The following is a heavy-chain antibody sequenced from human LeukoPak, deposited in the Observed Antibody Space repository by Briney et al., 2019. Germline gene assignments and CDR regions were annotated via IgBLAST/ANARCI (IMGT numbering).Heavy chain of an antibody. J-gene: IGHJ4*02. CDR1: GGSISNYY. CDR2: IYYSGNT. D-gene: IGHD3/OR15-3a*01. CDR3: ARQTGSGLFILP. V-gene: IGHV4-39*01. Sequence: SETLSLTCTVSGGSISNYYWSWIRQPPGKGLEWIGSIYYSGNTYYNASLKSQVSISIDTSKNQFSLRLTSVTAADTAVYYCARQTGSGLFILPGGQGTLVTVSS.